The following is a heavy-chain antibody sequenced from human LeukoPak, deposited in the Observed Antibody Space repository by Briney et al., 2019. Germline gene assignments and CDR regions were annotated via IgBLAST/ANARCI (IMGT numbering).Heavy chain of an antibody. V-gene: IGHV3-23*05. CDR2: FKTNYNQV. CDR1: GFTFSDYA. Sequence: GGSLRLSCVASGFTFSDYAMSWVRQAPGKGLEWVSTFKTNYNQVYYAESVRGRFTISTDNSKNTAYLQMNSLRVEDTALYYCARSVPDYTRFDFWGQGALVTVSS. CDR3: ARSVPDYTRFDF. D-gene: IGHD4-11*01. J-gene: IGHJ4*02.